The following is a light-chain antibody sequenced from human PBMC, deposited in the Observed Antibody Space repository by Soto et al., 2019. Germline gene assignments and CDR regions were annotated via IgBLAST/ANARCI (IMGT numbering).Light chain of an antibody. V-gene: IGLV2-23*02. J-gene: IGLJ1*01. Sequence: HSALTQPASVSGSPGQSITISCTGTSSDVGSYNLVSWYQQHPGKAPKLMIYEVSKRPSGVSNRFSGSKSGNTASLTISGLQAEDEADYYCCSYAGSYVFGTGTKVTVL. CDR1: SSDVGSYNL. CDR2: EVS. CDR3: CSYAGSYV.